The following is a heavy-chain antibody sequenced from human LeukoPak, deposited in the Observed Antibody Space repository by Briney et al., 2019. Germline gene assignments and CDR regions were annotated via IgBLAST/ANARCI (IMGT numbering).Heavy chain of an antibody. CDR3: ARASETLRRFDP. CDR2: IYYTGST. Sequence: SETLSLTCTVPGGSISSFYWSWIRQPPGKGLEWIGYIYYTGSTNYNPSLKSRLTISVDTSKNQFSLKLSSVTAADTAVYYCARASETLRRFDPWGQGTLVTVSS. J-gene: IGHJ5*02. CDR1: GGSISSFY. V-gene: IGHV4-59*01.